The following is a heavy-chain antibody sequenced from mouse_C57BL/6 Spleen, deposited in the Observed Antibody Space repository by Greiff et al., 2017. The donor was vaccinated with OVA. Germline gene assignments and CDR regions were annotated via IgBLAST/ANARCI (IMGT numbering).Heavy chain of an antibody. CDR2: IDPETGGT. CDR3: TRWDDYGRAFAY. Sequence: VQLQQSGAELVRPGASVTLSCKASGYTFTDYEMHWVKQTPVHGLEWIGAIDPETGGTAYNQKFKGKAILTADKSSSTAYMELRSLTSEDSAVYYCTRWDDYGRAFAYWGQGTLVTVSA. V-gene: IGHV1-15*01. D-gene: IGHD2-4*01. J-gene: IGHJ3*01. CDR1: GYTFTDYE.